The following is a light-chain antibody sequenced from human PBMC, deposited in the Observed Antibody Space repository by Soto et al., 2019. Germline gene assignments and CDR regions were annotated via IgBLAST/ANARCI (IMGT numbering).Light chain of an antibody. CDR3: ATWDDNLNSPI. Sequence: QAVVSQPPSASWTPGQSVTISCSGGGSNIGVNTVSWYRQLPGTGPKVLINSKNERPSGVRERFSGSKSGTSASLAISGLQPEDEAEYSCATWDDNLNSPIFGGGTKLTVL. V-gene: IGLV1-44*01. CDR2: SKN. CDR1: GSNIGVNT. J-gene: IGLJ2*01.